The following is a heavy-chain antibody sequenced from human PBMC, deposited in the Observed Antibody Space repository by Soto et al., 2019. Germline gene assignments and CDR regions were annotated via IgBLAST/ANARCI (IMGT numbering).Heavy chain of an antibody. D-gene: IGHD3-22*01. V-gene: IGHV3-23*01. CDR2: ISGSGAST. CDR3: AKDRRDGETYCYDSSVYYHDAFDI. CDR1: GFTFSSYA. Sequence: EVQLLESGGGLVQPGGSLRLSCAASGFTFSSYAMSWFRQAPGKGLEWVSAISGSGASTYYADSVKGRFSISRDNAKNTRYLQTNSLRAEDTAVYYFAKDRRDGETYCYDSSVYYHDAFDIWGQGTIVTVSS. J-gene: IGHJ3*02.